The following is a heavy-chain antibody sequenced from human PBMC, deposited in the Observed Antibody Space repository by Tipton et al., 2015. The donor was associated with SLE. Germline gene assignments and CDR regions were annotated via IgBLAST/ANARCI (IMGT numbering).Heavy chain of an antibody. CDR3: AEGLRDSSSSVPRTHFDL. J-gene: IGHJ2*01. CDR2: IYTSGST. Sequence: TLSLTCTVSGGSISSGSYYWSWIRQPAGKGLEWIGRIYTSGSTNYNPSLKSRVTISVDTSKNQFSLKLSSVNAADTAVYYCAEGLRDSSSSVPRTHFDLWRRGTLVTVSS. CDR1: GGSISSGSYY. V-gene: IGHV4-61*02. D-gene: IGHD6-6*01.